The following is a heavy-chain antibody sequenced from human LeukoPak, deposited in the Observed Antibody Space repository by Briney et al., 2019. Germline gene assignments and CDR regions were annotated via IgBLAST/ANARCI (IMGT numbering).Heavy chain of an antibody. D-gene: IGHD3-22*01. J-gene: IGHJ4*02. CDR2: IYSSDSDT. V-gene: IGHV5-51*01. CDR3: ARGYYYFDY. Sequence: GDSLKISCKGSGYSFTTYWIGWVRQMPGKGLEWMGIIYSSDSDTRYSPSFQGQVTISADKSINTAYLQWSSLKASDTAMYYCARGYYYFDYWGQGTLVTVSS. CDR1: GYSFTTYW.